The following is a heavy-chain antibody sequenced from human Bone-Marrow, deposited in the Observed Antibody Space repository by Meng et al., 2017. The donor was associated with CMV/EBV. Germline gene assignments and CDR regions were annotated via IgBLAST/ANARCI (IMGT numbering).Heavy chain of an antibody. J-gene: IGHJ3*02. V-gene: IGHV3-7*01. Sequence: GGSLRLSCAASGFTFSSYWMSWVRQAPGKGLEWVANIKQDGSEKYYVDSVKGRFTISRDNAKNSLYLQMNSLRAEDTAVYYCARKSSLEYYDFWSGYYAGAFDSWGQGTMVTVSS. CDR2: IKQDGSEK. D-gene: IGHD3-3*01. CDR1: GFTFSSYW. CDR3: ARKSSLEYYDFWSGYYAGAFDS.